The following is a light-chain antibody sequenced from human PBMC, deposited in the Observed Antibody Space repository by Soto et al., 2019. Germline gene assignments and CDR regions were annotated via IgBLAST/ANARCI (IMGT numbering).Light chain of an antibody. CDR1: QRVSNY. V-gene: IGKV3-15*01. CDR3: QQYNNWPLT. J-gene: IGKJ4*01. Sequence: EIVMTQSPATLSVSPGERATLSCRASQRVSNYFAWYQQKPDQAPRLLIYGASTRATGVPARFSGSGSGTEFTLTISSLQSEDFALYYCQQYNNWPLTFGGGTKVDIK. CDR2: GAS.